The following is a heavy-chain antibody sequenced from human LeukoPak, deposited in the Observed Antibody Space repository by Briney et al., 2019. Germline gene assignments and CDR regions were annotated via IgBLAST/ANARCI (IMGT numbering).Heavy chain of an antibody. CDR3: AKGDTDCTCPGY. CDR1: GFIVSSTY. V-gene: IGHV3-53*01. J-gene: IGHJ4*02. D-gene: IGHD2-21*02. CDR2: FERGGHT. Sequence: PGGSLRLSCAASGFIVSSTYMSWVRPTPGKGLEWVSTFERGGHTAYADSVTGRFTISRDVSENTIYLQMNSLRAEDTAVYYCAKGDTDCTCPGYWGQGTLVTVSS.